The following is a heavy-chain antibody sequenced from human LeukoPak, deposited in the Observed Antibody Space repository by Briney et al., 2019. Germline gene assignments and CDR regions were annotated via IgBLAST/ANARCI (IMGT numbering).Heavy chain of an antibody. CDR3: AKLAKYFYGSETFYFFEH. D-gene: IGHD3-10*01. V-gene: IGHV3-7*01. CDR1: GFSFNTYW. J-gene: IGHJ4*02. CDR2: INQDGTEK. Sequence: PGESLRLSCVASGFSFNTYWMSWVRQAPGKGLEWVANINQDGTEKYYVDSVKGRFTISRDYGKNSLYLQMNSLRVEDTAVYYCAKLAKYFYGSETFYFFEHWGQGTPVTASS.